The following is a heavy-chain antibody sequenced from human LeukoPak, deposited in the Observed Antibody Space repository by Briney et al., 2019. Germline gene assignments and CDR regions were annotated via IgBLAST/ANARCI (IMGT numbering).Heavy chain of an antibody. D-gene: IGHD2-2*02. V-gene: IGHV1-69*13. J-gene: IGHJ1*01. Sequence: GASVKVSCKASGGTFSNYGISWVGQAPGQGLEWMGGIIPIFGTTKYAQKFQGRVTITADESTSTAYMELSSLRSEDTAVYYCARDHSVITPAVIQRGIKYFQHWGQGTLVTVSS. CDR1: GGTFSNYG. CDR2: IIPIFGTT. CDR3: ARDHSVITPAVIQRGIKYFQH.